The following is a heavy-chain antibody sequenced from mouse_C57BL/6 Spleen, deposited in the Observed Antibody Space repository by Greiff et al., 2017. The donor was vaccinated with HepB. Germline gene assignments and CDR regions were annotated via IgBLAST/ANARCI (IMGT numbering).Heavy chain of an antibody. CDR3: ARPITTVGATEDAMDY. V-gene: IGHV1-7*01. CDR1: GYTFTSYW. D-gene: IGHD1-1*01. Sequence: VQLQQSGAELAKPGASVKLSCKASGYTFTSYWMHWVKQRPGQGLEWIGYINPSSGYTKYNQKFKDKATLTADKSSSTAYMQLSSLTYEDSAVYYCARPITTVGATEDAMDYWGQGTSVTVSS. J-gene: IGHJ4*01. CDR2: INPSSGYT.